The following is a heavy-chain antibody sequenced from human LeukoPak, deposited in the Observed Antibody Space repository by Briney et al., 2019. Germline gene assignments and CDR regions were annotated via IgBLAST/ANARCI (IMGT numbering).Heavy chain of an antibody. Sequence: GGSLRLSCAASGFTFSSYWMSWVRQAPGKGLEWVSYISSSGSTIYYADSVKGRFTISRDNAKNSLYLQMNSLRAEDTAVYYCARAGTGSPKLNWFDPWGQGTLVTVSS. CDR1: GFTFSSYW. J-gene: IGHJ5*02. V-gene: IGHV3-48*04. CDR2: ISSSGSTI. CDR3: ARAGTGSPKLNWFDP. D-gene: IGHD3-10*01.